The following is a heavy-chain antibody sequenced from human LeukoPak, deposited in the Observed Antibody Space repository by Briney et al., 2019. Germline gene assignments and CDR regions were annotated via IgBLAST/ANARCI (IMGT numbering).Heavy chain of an antibody. Sequence: ASVKVSCKATSRISWVRQAPGQGLEWMGWIGTYGGDTYYAQKFQSRITVTTDTSTSTVYMELRNLRSDDTAVYYCARDLWNFYDDSGYNGESDSWGQGTLVTVSS. CDR1: TSR. CDR2: IGTYGGDT. J-gene: IGHJ5*01. D-gene: IGHD3-22*01. V-gene: IGHV1-18*01. CDR3: ARDLWNFYDDSGYNGESDS.